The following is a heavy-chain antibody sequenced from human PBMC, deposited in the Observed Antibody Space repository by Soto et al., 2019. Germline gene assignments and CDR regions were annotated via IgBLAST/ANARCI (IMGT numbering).Heavy chain of an antibody. J-gene: IGHJ5*02. CDR3: ARHGDIVVVPAAMIANGWFDP. V-gene: IGHV3-23*01. CDR2: FSGSGGST. D-gene: IGHD2-2*01. Sequence: GGSLRLSCAASGFTFSSYAMSWVRQAPGKGLEWVLAFSGSGGSTCYADSVKGRFTISRDNSKNTLYLQMNSLRAADTAVYYCARHGDIVVVPAAMIANGWFDPWGQGTLVTVSS. CDR1: GFTFSSYA.